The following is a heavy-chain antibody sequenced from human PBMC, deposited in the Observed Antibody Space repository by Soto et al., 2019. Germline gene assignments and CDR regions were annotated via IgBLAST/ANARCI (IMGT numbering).Heavy chain of an antibody. Sequence: SETLSLTCSVYGDSIASSSYYWGWILQPPGKGLEWIGTIYYSGSTYYNPSLKSPVTISVDTSKNQFSLKLSSVTAADTAEYYCARLSLDYSGDRYYYYGMDFWGQGTTVTVSS. CDR1: GDSIASSSYY. J-gene: IGHJ6*02. CDR2: IYYSGST. D-gene: IGHD2-15*01. V-gene: IGHV4-39*01. CDR3: ARLSLDYSGDRYYYYGMDF.